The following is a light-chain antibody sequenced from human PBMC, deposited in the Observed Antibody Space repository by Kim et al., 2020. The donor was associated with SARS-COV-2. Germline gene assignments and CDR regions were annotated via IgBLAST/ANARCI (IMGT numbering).Light chain of an antibody. CDR1: KLGDKF. V-gene: IGLV3-1*01. CDR2: QDD. CDR3: QAWDSSTVV. J-gene: IGLJ2*01. Sequence: SPGQTASITCSGNKLGDKFAYWYQQKPGQSPVLVIYQDDKRPSGIPERFSGSNSGNTATLTISGTQAMDEADYYCQAWDSSTVVFGGGTQLTVL.